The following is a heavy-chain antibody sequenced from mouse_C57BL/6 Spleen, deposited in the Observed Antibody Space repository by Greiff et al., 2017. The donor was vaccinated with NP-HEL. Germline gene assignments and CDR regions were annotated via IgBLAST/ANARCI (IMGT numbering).Heavy chain of an antibody. CDR1: GFTFSDAW. V-gene: IGHV6-6*01. Sequence: EVKVEESGGGLVQPGGSMKLSCAASGFTFSDAWMDWVRQSPEKGLEWVAEIRNKANNHATYYAESVKGRFTISRDDSKSSVYLQMNSLRAEDTGIYYCTRDYDEEGAWFAYWGQGTLVTVSA. J-gene: IGHJ3*01. CDR2: IRNKANNHAT. CDR3: TRDYDEEGAWFAY. D-gene: IGHD2-4*01.